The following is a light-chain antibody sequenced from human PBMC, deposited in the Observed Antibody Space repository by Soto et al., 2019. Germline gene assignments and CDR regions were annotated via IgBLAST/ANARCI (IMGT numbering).Light chain of an antibody. Sequence: EIVMTQSPATLSVSPGERATLSCRASQRISRNLAWYQQRPGQAPRLLIYDASTRATGNPARFSGSGSGTEFTLTLSSLQSEDFAIYYCQQYNDWAYSFGQGNKLEIK. CDR3: QQYNDWAYS. CDR2: DAS. CDR1: QRISRN. J-gene: IGKJ2*01. V-gene: IGKV3-15*01.